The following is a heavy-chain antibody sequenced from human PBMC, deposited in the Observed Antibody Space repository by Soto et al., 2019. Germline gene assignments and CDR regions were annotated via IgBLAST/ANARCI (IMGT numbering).Heavy chain of an antibody. D-gene: IGHD5-12*01. CDR3: ARGEWLATIKPYFAY. CDR2: IDNSGST. J-gene: IGHJ4*02. Sequence: ASETLSLTCTVSGGSISNYFCNWIRQPAGKGLEWIGRIDNSGSTNYNPSLKSRITMSADTSKNQFSLMLSSVTAADTAVYYCARGEWLATIKPYFAYWGQGTLVTVSS. V-gene: IGHV4-4*07. CDR1: GGSISNYF.